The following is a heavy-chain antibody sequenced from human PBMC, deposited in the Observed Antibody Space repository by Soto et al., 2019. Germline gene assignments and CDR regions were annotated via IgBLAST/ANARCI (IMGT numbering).Heavy chain of an antibody. CDR1: GGSISSYY. J-gene: IGHJ4*02. Sequence: QVQLQESGPGLVKPSETLSLTCTVSGGSISSYYWSWIRQPPGKGLEWIGYIYYSGSTNYNPSLKSRFTISVDTSKNQFSLKLSSVTAADTAVYYCARGRGDTAMAWYYWGQGTLVTVSS. CDR2: IYYSGST. V-gene: IGHV4-59*01. CDR3: ARGRGDTAMAWYY. D-gene: IGHD5-18*01.